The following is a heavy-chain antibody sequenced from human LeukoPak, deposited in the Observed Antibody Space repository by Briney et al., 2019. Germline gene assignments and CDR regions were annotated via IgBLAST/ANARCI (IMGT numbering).Heavy chain of an antibody. Sequence: GGSLRLSCAASGFTFSSYGMHWVRQAPDKGLEWVAVIWYDGSNKYYADSVKGRFTISRDNSKNTLYLQMNSLRAEDTAVYYCAKETGGLFDYWGQGTLVTVSS. D-gene: IGHD2-8*02. CDR1: GFTFSSYG. J-gene: IGHJ4*02. CDR2: IWYDGSNK. CDR3: AKETGGLFDY. V-gene: IGHV3-33*06.